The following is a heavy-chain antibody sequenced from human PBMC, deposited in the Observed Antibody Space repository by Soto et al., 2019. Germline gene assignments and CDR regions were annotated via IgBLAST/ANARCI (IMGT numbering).Heavy chain of an antibody. V-gene: IGHV3-30*18. D-gene: IGHD6-13*01. CDR2: ISYDGSNE. CDR1: GFSFSSYG. CDR3: AKRSPHDY. J-gene: IGHJ4*02. Sequence: QVQLVESGGGVVQPGRSLRLSCAASGFSFSSYGMHWVRQAPGKGLEWVAVISYDGSNEYYADSVKGRFTISRDNYKNTVYLQMNSLRADDTAVYYCAKRSPHDYWGQGTLVTVSS.